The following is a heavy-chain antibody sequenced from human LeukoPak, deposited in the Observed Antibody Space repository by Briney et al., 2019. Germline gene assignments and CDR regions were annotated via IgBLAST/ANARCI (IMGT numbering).Heavy chain of an antibody. CDR2: ISYDGSNK. J-gene: IGHJ4*02. V-gene: IGHV3-30-3*01. D-gene: IGHD1-14*01. Sequence: GGSLRLSCAASGFTISSYAMHWVRQAPGKGLEWVAVISYDGSNKYYADSVKGRFTISRDNSKNTLYLQMNSLRAEDTAVYYCARDLTPINPEYYFDYWGQGTLVTVSS. CDR1: GFTISSYA. CDR3: ARDLTPINPEYYFDY.